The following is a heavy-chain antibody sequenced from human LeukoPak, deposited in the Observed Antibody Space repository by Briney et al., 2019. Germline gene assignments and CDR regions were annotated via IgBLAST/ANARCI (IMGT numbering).Heavy chain of an antibody. CDR2: IYPGDSDT. CDR1: GXSFTSYC. Sequence: PGESLKISFKGSGXSFTSYCIGWVRQMPGKGLEWMGIIYPGDSDTRYSPSFQGQVTISADKSISTAYLQWSSLKASDTAMYYCARRPPGVAATNLDYWGQGTLVTVSS. CDR3: ARRPPGVAATNLDY. D-gene: IGHD2-15*01. V-gene: IGHV5-51*01. J-gene: IGHJ4*02.